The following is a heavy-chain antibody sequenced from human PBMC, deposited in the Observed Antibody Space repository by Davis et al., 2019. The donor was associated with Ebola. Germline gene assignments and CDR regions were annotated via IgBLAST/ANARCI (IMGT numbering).Heavy chain of an antibody. Sequence: AASVPVSCKASGYTFTSYAMHWVRQAPGQRLEWMGWINAGNGNTKYSQKFQGRVTITADKSTSTAYMELSSLRSEDTAVYYCARVPLGSGWLDYWGQGTLVTVSS. V-gene: IGHV1-3*01. D-gene: IGHD6-19*01. J-gene: IGHJ4*02. CDR1: GYTFTSYA. CDR2: INAGNGNT. CDR3: ARVPLGSGWLDY.